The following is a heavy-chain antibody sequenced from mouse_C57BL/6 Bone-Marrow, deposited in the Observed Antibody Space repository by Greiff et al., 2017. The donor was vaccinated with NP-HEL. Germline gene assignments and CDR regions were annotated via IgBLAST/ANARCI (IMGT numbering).Heavy chain of an antibody. D-gene: IGHD3-2*02. CDR2: ISSGGDYI. CDR3: TRDGQLRLRGGYFDY. Sequence: EVMLVESGEGLVKPGGSLKLSCAASGFTFSSYAMSWVRQTPEKRLEWVAYISSGGDYIYYADTVKGRFTISRDNARNTLYLQMSSLKSEDTAMYYCTRDGQLRLRGGYFDYWGQGTTLTVSS. J-gene: IGHJ2*01. CDR1: GFTFSSYA. V-gene: IGHV5-9-1*02.